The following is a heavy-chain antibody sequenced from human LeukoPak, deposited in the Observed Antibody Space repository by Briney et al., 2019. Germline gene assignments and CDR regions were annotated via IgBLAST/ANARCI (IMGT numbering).Heavy chain of an antibody. CDR3: VREYSGWLAAAGA. J-gene: IGHJ4*02. CDR2: ISSSSNFT. CDR1: GFTFNSFR. Sequence: PGGSLRLSYAASGFTFNSFRMNWVRQAPDKGLEWVSSISSSSNFTYYADSVRGRFTISRDNAKNSLYLQMNSLRAEDTAVYYCVREYSGWLAAAGAWGQGVLVTVSS. V-gene: IGHV3-21*01. D-gene: IGHD6-13*01.